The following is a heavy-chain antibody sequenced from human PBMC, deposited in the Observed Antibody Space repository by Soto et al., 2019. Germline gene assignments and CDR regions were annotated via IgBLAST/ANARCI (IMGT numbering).Heavy chain of an antibody. CDR2: INPSGGST. V-gene: IGHV1-46*01. Sequence: QVQLVQSGAEVKKPGASVKVSCKASGYTFTTYYMHWVRQAPGQGLEWMGIINPSGGSTSYAQKFQGRVTMTGDTSTSTVYMELSSLRSEDTAVYYCAVYYDSSGYYPYDAFDIWGQGTLVTVSS. D-gene: IGHD3-22*01. J-gene: IGHJ3*02. CDR1: GYTFTTYY. CDR3: AVYYDSSGYYPYDAFDI.